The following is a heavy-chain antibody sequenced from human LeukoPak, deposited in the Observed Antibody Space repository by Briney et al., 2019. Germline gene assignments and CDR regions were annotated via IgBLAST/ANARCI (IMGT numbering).Heavy chain of an antibody. CDR3: AREETTVTTGPILGY. V-gene: IGHV3-48*02. CDR2: ISSRSDTI. CDR1: GFNFNIYH. D-gene: IGHD4-17*01. Sequence: GGSLRLSCAASGFNFNIYHINWVRQAPGKGLEWLSSISSRSDTIYYADSVRGRFTLSRDNAENSLYLQMRSLTDEDTAVYYCAREETTVTTGPILGYWGQGTQVTVSS. J-gene: IGHJ4*02.